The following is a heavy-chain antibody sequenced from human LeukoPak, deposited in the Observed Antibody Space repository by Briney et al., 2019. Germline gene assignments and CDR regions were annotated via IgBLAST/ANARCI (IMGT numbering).Heavy chain of an antibody. CDR3: VRGDRYFFDY. V-gene: IGHV3-7*03. CDR2: IKQDGSEK. CDR1: GFTFSSYW. J-gene: IGHJ4*02. Sequence: PGGSLRLSCAASGFTFSSYWMSWVRQAPGKGPEWVATIKQDGSEKYYVDSVKGRFTVSRDNAKNSLYLQMNSLRAEDTAIYYCVRGDRYFFDYWGQGTLVTVSS. D-gene: IGHD1-14*01.